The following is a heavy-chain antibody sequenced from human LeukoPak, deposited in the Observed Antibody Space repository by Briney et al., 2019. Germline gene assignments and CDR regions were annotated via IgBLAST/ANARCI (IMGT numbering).Heavy chain of an antibody. Sequence: PSGTLSLTCAVSGGSISSSNWWSWVRQPPGKGLEWIGEIYHSGSTNYNPSLRSRVIISVDKSENQFSLKLSSVTAADAAVYYCAREGRLVRAFDYWGQGTLVTVSS. CDR3: AREGRLVRAFDY. CDR1: GGSISSSNW. D-gene: IGHD6-19*01. CDR2: IYHSGST. J-gene: IGHJ4*02. V-gene: IGHV4-4*02.